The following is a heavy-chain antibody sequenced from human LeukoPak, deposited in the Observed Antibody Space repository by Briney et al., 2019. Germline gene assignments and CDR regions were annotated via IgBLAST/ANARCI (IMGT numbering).Heavy chain of an antibody. CDR1: GFTFSTYA. D-gene: IGHD3-16*01. V-gene: IGHV3-30-3*01. CDR2: ISYDGSNK. CDR3: ARVVRGGRSGYYDFVWDY. Sequence: GGSLRLSCAASGFTFSTYAIHWVRQAPGKGLEWVAVISYDGSNKYYADSVKGRFTISRDNSKSTLYLQMNSLRAEDTAVYYCARVVRGGRSGYYDFVWDYWGQGTLVTVSS. J-gene: IGHJ4*02.